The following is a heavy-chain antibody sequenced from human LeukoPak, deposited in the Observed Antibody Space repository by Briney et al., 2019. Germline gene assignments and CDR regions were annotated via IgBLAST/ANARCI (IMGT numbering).Heavy chain of an antibody. Sequence: GASVKVSCKASGGTFSSYAISWVRQAPGQGLEWMGRIIPILGIANYAQKFQGRVTITADKSTSTAYMELSSLRAEDTAVYYCARGGYSYAGPGGFDYWGQGTLVTVSS. V-gene: IGHV1-69*04. J-gene: IGHJ4*02. D-gene: IGHD5-18*01. CDR2: IIPILGIA. CDR3: ARGGYSYAGPGGFDY. CDR1: GGTFSSYA.